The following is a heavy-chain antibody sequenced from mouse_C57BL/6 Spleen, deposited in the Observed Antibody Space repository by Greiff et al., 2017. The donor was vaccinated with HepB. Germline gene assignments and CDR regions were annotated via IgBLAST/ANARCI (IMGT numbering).Heavy chain of an antibody. V-gene: IGHV1-15*01. CDR3: TRRRVTGTGYFDV. Sequence: VQLQQSGAELVRPGASVTLSCKASGYTFTDYEMHWVKQTPVHGLEWIGAIDPETGGTAYNQKFKGKAILTADKSSSTAYMELRSLTSEDSAVYYCTRRRVTGTGYFDVWGTWTTVTVSS. J-gene: IGHJ1*03. CDR2: IDPETGGT. D-gene: IGHD4-1*01. CDR1: GYTFTDYE.